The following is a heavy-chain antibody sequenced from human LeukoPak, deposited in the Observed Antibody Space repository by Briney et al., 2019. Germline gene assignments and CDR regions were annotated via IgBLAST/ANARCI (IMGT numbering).Heavy chain of an antibody. V-gene: IGHV3-11*01. D-gene: IGHD4-17*01. CDR2: ISSSGSTI. CDR3: ARDLTTVTTFSYGMDV. Sequence: GGSLRLSCAASGFTFSDYYMSWIRQAPGKGLEWVSYISSSGSTIYYADSVKGRFTISRDNAKNSLYLQMNSLRAEDTAVYYCARDLTTVTTFSYGMDVWGQGTTVIVSS. J-gene: IGHJ6*02. CDR1: GFTFSDYY.